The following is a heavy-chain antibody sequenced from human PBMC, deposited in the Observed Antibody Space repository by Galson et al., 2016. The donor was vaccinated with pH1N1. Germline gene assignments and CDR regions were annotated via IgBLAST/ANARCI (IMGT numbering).Heavy chain of an antibody. CDR3: ARAIGIGSAY. CDR2: INQDGSVK. Sequence: SLRLSCAGSGFTFRSYWMHWVRQAPGKGLEWVANINQDGSVKYYVDSVKGRFTISRDNAKNSLFLQMNSLRADDTALYYCARAIGIGSAYWGQGTLVTVSS. V-gene: IGHV3-7*04. D-gene: IGHD3-22*01. J-gene: IGHJ4*02. CDR1: GFTFRSYW.